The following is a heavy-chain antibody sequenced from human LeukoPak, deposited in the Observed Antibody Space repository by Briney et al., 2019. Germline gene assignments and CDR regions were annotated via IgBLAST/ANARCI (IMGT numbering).Heavy chain of an antibody. CDR2: ISNNGGYT. D-gene: IGHD1-14*01. V-gene: IGHV3-23*01. Sequence: GGSLRLSCAASGSTFSSYAMSWVRQAPGKGLEWVSAISNNGGYTYYADSVQGRFTISRDNSKSTLCLQMNSLRAEDTAVYYCARNRRPWAYAFDYWGQGTLVTVSS. CDR1: GSTFSSYA. J-gene: IGHJ4*02. CDR3: ARNRRPWAYAFDY.